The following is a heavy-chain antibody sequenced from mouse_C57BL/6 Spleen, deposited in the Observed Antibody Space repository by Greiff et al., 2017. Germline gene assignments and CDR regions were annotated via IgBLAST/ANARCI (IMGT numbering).Heavy chain of an antibody. CDR3: AYDYDDYAMDY. V-gene: IGHV7-3*01. J-gene: IGHJ4*01. CDR2: IRNKANGYTT. Sequence: EVQLVESGGGLVQPGGSLSLSCAASGFTFTDYYMSWVRQPPGKALEWLGFIRNKANGYTTEYSASVKGRFTISRGNSQSILYLQMNALRAEDSATYYGAYDYDDYAMDYWGQGTSVTVSS. D-gene: IGHD2-4*01. CDR1: GFTFTDYY.